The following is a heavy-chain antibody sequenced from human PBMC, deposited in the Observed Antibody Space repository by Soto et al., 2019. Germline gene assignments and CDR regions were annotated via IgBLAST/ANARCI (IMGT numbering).Heavy chain of an antibody. V-gene: IGHV3-15*05. CDR3: EREAKFQFDY. J-gene: IGHJ4*02. Sequence: VHQAPGKGLEWGGLIRSKTDGGTSHYAAPVKVRFTISSDDSRDTLYLQVNSFLFHRHFRMYLEREAKFQFDYWGQGTVVTVSS. CDR2: IRSKTDGGTS. D-gene: IGHD1-1*01.